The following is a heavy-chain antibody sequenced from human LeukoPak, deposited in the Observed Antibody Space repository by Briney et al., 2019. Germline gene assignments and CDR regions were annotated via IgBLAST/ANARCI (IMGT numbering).Heavy chain of an antibody. CDR3: AKKPSRYSSSSHFDY. CDR2: ISGSGGST. V-gene: IGHV3-23*01. Sequence: GGSLRLSCAASGFTFSSYAMSWVRQAPGKGLEWVSAISGSGGSTYYADSVKGRFTISRDNSKNTLYLQMNSLRAEDTAVYYCAKKPSRYSSSSHFDYWGQGTLVTVSS. CDR1: GFTFSSYA. J-gene: IGHJ4*02. D-gene: IGHD6-13*01.